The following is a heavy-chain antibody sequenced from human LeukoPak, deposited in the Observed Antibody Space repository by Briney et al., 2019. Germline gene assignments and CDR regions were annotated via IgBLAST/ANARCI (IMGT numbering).Heavy chain of an antibody. V-gene: IGHV4-34*01. Sequence: SETLSLTCAVYGGSFSGYYWSWIRQPPGKGLEWIGEFNHSGSTNYNPSLTSRVTISVDTSKNQFSLKLISVTAADTAVYYCARGWDIVVVPAAIGDPFDYWGQGTLVTVSS. CDR1: GGSFSGYY. J-gene: IGHJ4*02. D-gene: IGHD2-2*01. CDR2: FNHSGST. CDR3: ARGWDIVVVPAAIGDPFDY.